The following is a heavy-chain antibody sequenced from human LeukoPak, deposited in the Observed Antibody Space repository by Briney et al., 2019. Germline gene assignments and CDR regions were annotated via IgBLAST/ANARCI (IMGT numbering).Heavy chain of an antibody. CDR2: INRDGSST. CDR3: AKANIAAAGPFQH. Sequence: QSGGSLRLSCAASGFTFSSDWMHWVRQAPGKGLVWVSRINRDGSSTSYADSVKGRFTISRDNAKNSLYLQMNSLRAEDTALYYCAKANIAAAGPFQHWGQGTLVTVSS. CDR1: GFTFSSDW. D-gene: IGHD6-13*01. V-gene: IGHV3-74*01. J-gene: IGHJ1*01.